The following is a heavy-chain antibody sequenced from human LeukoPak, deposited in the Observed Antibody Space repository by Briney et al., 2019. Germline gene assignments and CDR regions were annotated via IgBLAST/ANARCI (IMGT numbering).Heavy chain of an antibody. CDR3: ARYQRGWFDP. CDR1: GGSFSGYY. J-gene: IGHJ5*02. V-gene: IGHV4-34*01. Sequence: SETLSLTCAVYGGSFSGYYWSWIRQPPGKGLEWIGEINHSGSTNYNPSLKSRVTISVDKSKNQFSLKLSSVTAADTAVYYCARYQRGWFDPWGQGTLVTVSS. CDR2: INHSGST.